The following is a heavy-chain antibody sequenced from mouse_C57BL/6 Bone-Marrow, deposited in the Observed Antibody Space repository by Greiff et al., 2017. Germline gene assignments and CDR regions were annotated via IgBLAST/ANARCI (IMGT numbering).Heavy chain of an antibody. Sequence: QVQLQQPGAELVKPGASVKLSCKASGYTFTSYWMQWVKQRPGQGLEWIGEIDPSDSYTNYNQKFKGKATLTVDTSSSTASMQLSSLTSEDSAVYYFARSSLYYYAMDYWGQGTSVTVSS. J-gene: IGHJ4*01. D-gene: IGHD6-1*01. V-gene: IGHV1-50*01. CDR3: ARSSLYYYAMDY. CDR2: IDPSDSYT. CDR1: GYTFTSYW.